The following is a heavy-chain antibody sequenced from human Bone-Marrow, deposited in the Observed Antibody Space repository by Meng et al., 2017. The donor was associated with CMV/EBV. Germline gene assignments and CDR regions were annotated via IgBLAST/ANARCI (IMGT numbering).Heavy chain of an antibody. CDR2: IYYSGST. CDR3: ARDLWTMTVTGTDHWYDP. CDR1: GGSISSSDYY. V-gene: IGHV4-39*07. J-gene: IGHJ5*02. Sequence: SETLSLTCTVSGGSISSSDYYWGWIRQPPGKGLEWIGSIYYSGSTYYNPSLKSRVTISVDTSKNQFSLTLNSVTAADTAVYYCARDLWTMTVTGTDHWYDPWGQGTRVTVSS. D-gene: IGHD1/OR15-1a*01.